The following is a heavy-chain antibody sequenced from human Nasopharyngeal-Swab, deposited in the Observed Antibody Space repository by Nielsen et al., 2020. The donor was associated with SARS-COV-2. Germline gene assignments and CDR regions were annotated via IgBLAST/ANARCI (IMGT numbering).Heavy chain of an antibody. D-gene: IGHD2-21*02. V-gene: IGHV1-2*04. CDR2: INPNSGGT. J-gene: IGHJ3*02. Sequence: WARQAPGQGLEWMGWINPNSGGTNYAQKFQGWVTMTRDTSISTAYMELSRLRSDDTAVYYCAGSHIVVVTDAFDIWGQGTMVTVSS. CDR3: AGSHIVVVTDAFDI.